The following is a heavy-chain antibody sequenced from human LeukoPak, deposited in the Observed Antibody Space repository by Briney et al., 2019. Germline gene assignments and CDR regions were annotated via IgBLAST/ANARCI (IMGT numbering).Heavy chain of an antibody. CDR2: IYSGGST. D-gene: IGHD1-1*01. CDR3: ARDANFEAVQRIYYYGMDV. V-gene: IGHV3-53*01. CDR1: GFTVSSNY. J-gene: IGHJ6*02. Sequence: GGSLRLSCAASGFTVSSNYMSWVRQAPGKGLEWVSVIYSGGSTYYADSVKGRFTISRDNSKNTLYLQMNSLRAEDTAVYYCARDANFEAVQRIYYYGMDVWGQGTTVTVSS.